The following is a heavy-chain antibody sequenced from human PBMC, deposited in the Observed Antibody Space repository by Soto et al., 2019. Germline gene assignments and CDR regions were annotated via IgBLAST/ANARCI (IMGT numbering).Heavy chain of an antibody. CDR2: ISTYNGNT. D-gene: IGHD3-22*01. J-gene: IGHJ4*02. V-gene: IGHV1-18*04. CDR3: ARRYYDSSGYYGFNY. CDR1: AYTFTNSG. Sequence: ASVKVSCKTSAYTFTNSGICWVRQAPGQGLEWMGWISTYNGNTNYAQRFQGRVTMTRDTSISTAYMELSGLRSDDTAVYYCARRYYDSSGYYGFNYWGQGTLVTVSS.